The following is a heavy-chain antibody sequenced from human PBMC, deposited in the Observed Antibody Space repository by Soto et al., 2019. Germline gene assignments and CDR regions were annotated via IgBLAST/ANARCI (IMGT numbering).Heavy chain of an antibody. D-gene: IGHD1-7*01. CDR1: GGSVSSGSYY. V-gene: IGHV4-61*01. CDR3: ARGKTGTTLGIANRGYNWFDP. J-gene: IGHJ5*02. Sequence: QVQLQESGPGLVKPSETLSLTCTVSGGSVSSGSYYWSWIRQPPGKGLEWIGYIYYSGSTNYNPSLKSRVTRSVDRAKNQFSLKLSSVTAADTAVYYCARGKTGTTLGIANRGYNWFDPWGQGTLVTVSS. CDR2: IYYSGST.